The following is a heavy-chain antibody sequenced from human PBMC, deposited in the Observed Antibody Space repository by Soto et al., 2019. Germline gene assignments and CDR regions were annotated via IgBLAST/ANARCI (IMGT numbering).Heavy chain of an antibody. CDR3: AKTQHFNGYYGGFDA. V-gene: IGHV3-23*01. J-gene: IGHJ4*02. Sequence: GGSLRLSCAATGFSFAGYALTWVRQAPGKGLEWLSAVSGGGASTYYADSVRGRFSISRDVSGNMIYLQLNRLTAGDTATYYCAKTQHFNGYYGGFDAWGQGTRVTVSA. CDR2: VSGGGAST. D-gene: IGHD3-3*01. CDR1: GFSFAGYA.